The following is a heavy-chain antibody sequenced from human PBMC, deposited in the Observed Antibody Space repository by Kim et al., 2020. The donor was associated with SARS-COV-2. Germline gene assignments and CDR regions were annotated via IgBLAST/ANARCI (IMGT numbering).Heavy chain of an antibody. CDR3: ASSPVVYYDILTGSVSGDFDY. CDR2: IYSSGST. Sequence: GGSLRLSCAASGFTVSSNYMSWVRQAPGKGLEWVSVIYSSGSTYYADSVKGRFTISRDNSKNTLYLQMNSLRAEDTAVYYCASSPVVYYDILTGSVSGDFDYWGQGTLVTVSS. CDR1: GFTVSSNY. J-gene: IGHJ4*02. D-gene: IGHD3-9*01. V-gene: IGHV3-53*01.